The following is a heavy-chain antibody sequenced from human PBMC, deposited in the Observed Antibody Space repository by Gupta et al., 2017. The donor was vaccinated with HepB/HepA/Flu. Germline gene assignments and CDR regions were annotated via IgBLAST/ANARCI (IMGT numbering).Heavy chain of an antibody. Sequence: EVQLVESGGSLVQPGGSLSLSCSASGFTVSSNYMSWVRQAPGKGLEWVSVIYSGGSTYDADSVKGRFTISRDNSKNTLYLQMNSLRAEDTAVYYCAREMATTDLDYWGQGTLVTVSS. J-gene: IGHJ4*02. V-gene: IGHV3-66*01. CDR3: AREMATTDLDY. CDR2: IYSGGST. CDR1: GFTVSSNY. D-gene: IGHD5-24*01.